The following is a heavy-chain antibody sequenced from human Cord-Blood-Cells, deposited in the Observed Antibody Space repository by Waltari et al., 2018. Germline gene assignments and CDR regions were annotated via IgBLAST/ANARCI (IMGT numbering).Heavy chain of an antibody. Sequence: QVQLVESGGGVVQPGRSLRLSCAASGFTFSSYGMHWVRQAPGKGREGVAVIWYDGSNKYYADSVKGRFTISRDNSKNTLYLQMNSLRAEDTAVYYCARDPTGDNAFDIWGQGTMVTVSS. CDR3: ARDPTGDNAFDI. CDR1: GFTFSSYG. J-gene: IGHJ3*02. CDR2: IWYDGSNK. D-gene: IGHD7-27*01. V-gene: IGHV3-33*01.